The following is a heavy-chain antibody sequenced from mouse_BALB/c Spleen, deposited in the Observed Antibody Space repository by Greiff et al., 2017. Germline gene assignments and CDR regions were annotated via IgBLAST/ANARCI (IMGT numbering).Heavy chain of an antibody. J-gene: IGHJ4*01. CDR1: GFSLTGYG. V-gene: IGHV2-6-7*01. CDR3: ARALYYGYDVGYAMDY. Sequence: VQLVESGPGLVAPSQSLSITCTVSGFSLTGYGVNWVRQPPGKGLEWLGMIWGDGSTDYNSALKSRLSISKDNSKSQVFLKMNSLQTDDTARYYCARALYYGYDVGYAMDYWGQGTSVTVSS. CDR2: IWGDGST. D-gene: IGHD2-2*01.